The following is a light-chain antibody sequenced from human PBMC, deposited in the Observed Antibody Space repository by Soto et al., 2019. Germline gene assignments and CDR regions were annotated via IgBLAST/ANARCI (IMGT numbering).Light chain of an antibody. V-gene: IGKV3-20*01. CDR2: GAS. Sequence: EIVLPQSPGTLSLSPGERVTLSCRASQSVNSSYLAWYQHKPGQAPRLLIYGASTRATGIPDRFSGSGSGTDFTITIARLEPGDFAVYYCQQYGNSPQTFGQGTKVDIK. CDR1: QSVNSSY. CDR3: QQYGNSPQT. J-gene: IGKJ1*01.